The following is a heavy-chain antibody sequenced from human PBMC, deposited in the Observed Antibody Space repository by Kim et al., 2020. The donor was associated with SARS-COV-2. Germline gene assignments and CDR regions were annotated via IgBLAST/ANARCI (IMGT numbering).Heavy chain of an antibody. D-gene: IGHD2-15*01. CDR3: ARAPYDCSGGSCLVFDY. V-gene: IGHV3-11*06. Sequence: VKGRFTISRDNAKNSLYLQMNSLRAEDTAVYYCARAPYDCSGGSCLVFDYWGQGTLVTVSS. J-gene: IGHJ4*02.